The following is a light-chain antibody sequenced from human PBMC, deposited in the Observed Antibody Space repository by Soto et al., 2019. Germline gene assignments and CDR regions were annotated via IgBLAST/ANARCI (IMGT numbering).Light chain of an antibody. CDR2: ELS. CDR3: MQCIQVPIT. V-gene: IGKV2D-29*01. J-gene: IGKJ5*01. Sequence: TQSPLSLPVRPAEPASISCTSSRSLLYSNEYSNFYWCLQKPGQNPHILIYELSNRFSGVPDKFSGSGSGTDFTLKISRVEAEDVGVYYCMQCIQVPITFGQGTRLEIK. CDR1: RSLLYSNEYSN.